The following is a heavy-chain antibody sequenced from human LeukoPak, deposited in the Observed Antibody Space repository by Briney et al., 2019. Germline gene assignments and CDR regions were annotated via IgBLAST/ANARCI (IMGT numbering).Heavy chain of an antibody. D-gene: IGHD3-10*01. V-gene: IGHV4-30-4*01. CDR1: DGTTTSSDSL. J-gene: IGHJ6*02. Sequence: PSETLSLTCTVSDGTTTSSDSLWTWIRQSPGKGLEWLGYISYIGSPYYSPSLKGRISISLDTSKNQFSLNLSSVTASDTAVYYCARADVYYHSGGLDAWGQGTTVTVSS. CDR2: ISYIGSP. CDR3: ARADVYYHSGGLDA.